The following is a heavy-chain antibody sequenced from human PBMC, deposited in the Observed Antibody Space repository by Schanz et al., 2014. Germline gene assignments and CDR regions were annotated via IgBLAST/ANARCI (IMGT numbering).Heavy chain of an antibody. CDR2: ISVYNHNK. Sequence: QVQLVQSGAEVKKPGATVKVSCKASGYIFINSGISWVRQAPGQGLEWMGWISVYNHNKEYDQKFQGRVTMTTDTATTTATMALTVLRSGDTAVYDYARARRFVDGDALYCFDSWGQGTLVTVSS. CDR3: ARARRFVDGDALYCFDS. CDR1: GYIFINSG. V-gene: IGHV1-18*01. D-gene: IGHD2-21*02. J-gene: IGHJ4*02.